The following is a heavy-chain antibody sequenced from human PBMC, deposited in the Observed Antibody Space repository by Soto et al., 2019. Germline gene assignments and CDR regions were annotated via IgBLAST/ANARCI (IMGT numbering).Heavy chain of an antibody. D-gene: IGHD6-19*01. Sequence: SETLSLTCAVSGGSISSGGYSWSWIRQPPGKGLEWIGYIYHSGSTYYNSSLKSRVTISVDRSKNQFSLKLSSVTAADTAVYYCARGRGIAVAGTSNWFDPWGQGTLVTVSS. J-gene: IGHJ5*02. CDR2: IYHSGST. CDR1: GGSISSGGYS. V-gene: IGHV4-30-2*01. CDR3: ARGRGIAVAGTSNWFDP.